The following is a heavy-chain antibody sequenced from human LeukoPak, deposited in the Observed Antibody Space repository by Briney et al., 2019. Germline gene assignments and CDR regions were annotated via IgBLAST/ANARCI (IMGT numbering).Heavy chain of an antibody. V-gene: IGHV1-8*01. CDR2: MNPTSGNT. Sequence: GASVTVSCKASGYTFTSYDINWVRQATGKGLEWMGWMNPTSGNTGYAQKFQGRVTMTRNTSISTAYMVLSSLRSEDTAVYYCARGQHSSSWYGSGYYYYMDVWGKGTTVTVSS. D-gene: IGHD6-13*01. CDR3: ARGQHSSSWYGSGYYYYMDV. CDR1: GYTFTSYD. J-gene: IGHJ6*03.